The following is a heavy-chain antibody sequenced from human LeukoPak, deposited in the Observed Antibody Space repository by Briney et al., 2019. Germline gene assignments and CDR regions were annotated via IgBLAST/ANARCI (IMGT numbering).Heavy chain of an antibody. CDR1: GFTFSSFW. CDR3: ASWDLWFGEAPDAFDI. Sequence: PGRTLRLSSAASGFTFSSFWMHWVREAPGKGLVWVLRITSEGSSPSYADSVKGRFTISRDNAKNTLYLQMNSRRAEDTAVYYCASWDLWFGEAPDAFDIWGQGTMVTVSS. D-gene: IGHD3-10*01. CDR2: ITSEGSSP. V-gene: IGHV3-74*01. J-gene: IGHJ3*02.